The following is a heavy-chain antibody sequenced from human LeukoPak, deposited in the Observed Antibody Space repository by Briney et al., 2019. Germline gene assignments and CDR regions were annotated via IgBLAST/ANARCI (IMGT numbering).Heavy chain of an antibody. CDR3: ARVTSATHFDY. CDR2: IYYSGSA. J-gene: IGHJ4*02. CDR1: SGSISSTSYS. V-gene: IGHV4-30-4*07. Sequence: SETLSLTCAVSSGSISSTSYSLAWIRQPPGKGLEWIGYIYYSGSAYYNPSLWSRVTMSVDTSKNQFSLKLSSVTAADTAVYYCARVTSATHFDYWGQGTLVTVSS. D-gene: IGHD6-25*01.